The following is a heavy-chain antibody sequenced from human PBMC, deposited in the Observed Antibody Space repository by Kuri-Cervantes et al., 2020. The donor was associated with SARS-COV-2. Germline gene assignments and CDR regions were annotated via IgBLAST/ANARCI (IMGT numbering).Heavy chain of an antibody. D-gene: IGHD6-13*01. CDR1: GGSFSGYY. CDR3: ARHIAAAGNFDY. Sequence: GSLRLSCAVYGGSFSGYYWSWIRQPPGKGLEWIGEINHSGSTNYNPSLKSRVTISVDTSENQFSLRLLSTTAADTAVYYCARHIAAAGNFDYWGQGTLVTVSS. J-gene: IGHJ4*02. CDR2: INHSGST. V-gene: IGHV4-34*01.